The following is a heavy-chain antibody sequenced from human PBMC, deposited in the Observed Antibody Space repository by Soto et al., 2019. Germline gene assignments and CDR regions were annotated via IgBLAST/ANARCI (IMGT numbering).Heavy chain of an antibody. Sequence: QITLKESGPALVRPTQTLALTCTFSGFSLSTGDVGVAWIRQPPGKALEWLALTYWDDDNRYSPSLRSRLTITRDPSKIQVVLTITTMDPVDTATYDCAQGASGAYPEHFRHWGQCTLVTVSS. J-gene: IGHJ1*01. V-gene: IGHV2-5*02. CDR3: AQGASGAYPEHFRH. CDR2: TYWDDDN. D-gene: IGHD3-3*01. CDR1: GFSLSTGDVG.